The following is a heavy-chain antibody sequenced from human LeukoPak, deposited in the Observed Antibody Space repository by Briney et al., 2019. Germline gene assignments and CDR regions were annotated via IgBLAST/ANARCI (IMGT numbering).Heavy chain of an antibody. Sequence: GGSLRLSWAASGFTFSSYAMRWVRQAPGKGLEWVSSISGSGGGTYYADSVKGRFTISRDNSKNTLYLQMNRLRAEDTAVYYCAKYLLEQLVLSHYFDYWGQGALVTVSS. CDR2: ISGSGGGT. D-gene: IGHD6-13*01. V-gene: IGHV3-23*01. J-gene: IGHJ4*02. CDR3: AKYLLEQLVLSHYFDY. CDR1: GFTFSSYA.